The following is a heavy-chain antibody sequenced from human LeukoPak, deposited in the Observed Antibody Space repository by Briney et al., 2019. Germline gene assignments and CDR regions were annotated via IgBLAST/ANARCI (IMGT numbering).Heavy chain of an antibody. CDR3: ARDSYIVGAFDI. J-gene: IGHJ3*02. V-gene: IGHV4-59*01. Sequence: ASETLSLTCTVSGGSMSSYYWSWIRQPPGKGLEWIGYIYYSGSTNYNPSLKSRVTISVDTSKNQFSLKLSSVTAADTAVYYCARDSYIVGAFDIWGQGTMVTVSS. CDR1: GGSMSSYY. CDR2: IYYSGST. D-gene: IGHD3-16*02.